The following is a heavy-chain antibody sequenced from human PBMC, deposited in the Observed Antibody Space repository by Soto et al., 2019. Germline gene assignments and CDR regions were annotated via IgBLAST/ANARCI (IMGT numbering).Heavy chain of an antibody. V-gene: IGHV3-74*01. CDR1: GFTFSDYW. CDR2: IQSDGSKT. CDR3: VRGDRGGFDL. Sequence: EVQLVESEGGFVQRGGSLRLSCAASGFTFSDYWMQWVRQAPWQGLVWVSHIQSDGSKTTYADSVKGRFTISRDNAKNTLYLQMNSLRAEDTAVYYCVRGDRGGFDLWGQGTAVTVSS. D-gene: IGHD2-21*02. J-gene: IGHJ3*01.